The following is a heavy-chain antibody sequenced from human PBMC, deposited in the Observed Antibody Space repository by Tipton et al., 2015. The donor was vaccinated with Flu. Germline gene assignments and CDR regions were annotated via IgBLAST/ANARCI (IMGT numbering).Heavy chain of an antibody. CDR2: IYYSGTT. CDR1: GDSISTTIYY. Sequence: LSLTCTVSGDSISTTIYYWGWVRQPPGKGLEWIGSIYYSGTTYYNPSLKSRVTISVDSSKNEFSLTLASLTAADTAVYYCARDLWNDRRAYYYYGVDVWGQGIMVTVSS. J-gene: IGHJ6*02. V-gene: IGHV4-39*07. D-gene: IGHD1-1*01. CDR3: ARDLWNDRRAYYYYGVDV.